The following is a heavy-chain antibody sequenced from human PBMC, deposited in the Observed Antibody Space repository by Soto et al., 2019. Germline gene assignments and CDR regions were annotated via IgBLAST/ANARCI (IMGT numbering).Heavy chain of an antibody. CDR3: AHRPRGYAYYFDY. D-gene: IGHD5-12*01. CDR1: GFSLRTRGVA. J-gene: IGHJ4*02. Sequence: QITLKESGPTLVKPTQTLTWTCTFSGFSLRTRGVAVGWFRQPPGKALEWLALIYWDEDKLYSPSLKSRLTIADDTSKNQVVLTMTNVDPVDTATYYCAHRPRGYAYYFDYWGQGILVTVSS. CDR2: IYWDEDK. V-gene: IGHV2-5*02.